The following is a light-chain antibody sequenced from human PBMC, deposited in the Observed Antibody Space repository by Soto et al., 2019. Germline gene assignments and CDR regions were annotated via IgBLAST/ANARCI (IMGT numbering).Light chain of an antibody. CDR2: EVS. CDR3: NSCTDTTSLI. J-gene: IGLJ2*01. V-gene: IGLV2-14*01. Sequence: QSVLTQPASVSGSPGQSITISCTGTSSDVGDYKYVSWYQRHPGKAPKLIIYEVSNRPSGISNRFSGSKSGNTASLTISGLQAEDEADYYCNSCTDTTSLIFGGGTQLTVL. CDR1: SSDVGDYKY.